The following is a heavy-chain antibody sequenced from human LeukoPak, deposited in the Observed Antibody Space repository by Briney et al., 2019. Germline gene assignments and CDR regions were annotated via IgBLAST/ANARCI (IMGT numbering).Heavy chain of an antibody. D-gene: IGHD3-10*01. V-gene: IGHV3-23*01. CDR3: AKVYDGSGSYYDY. CDR2: IFPSGGEI. J-gene: IGHJ4*02. CDR1: GFTFSTFA. Sequence: GSLRLSCAASGFTFSTFAMIWVRQPPGKGLEWVSSIFPSGGEIHYADSVRGRFTISRDNSKSTLSLQMNSLRAEDTAIYYCAKVYDGSGSYYDYWGQGTLVTVSS.